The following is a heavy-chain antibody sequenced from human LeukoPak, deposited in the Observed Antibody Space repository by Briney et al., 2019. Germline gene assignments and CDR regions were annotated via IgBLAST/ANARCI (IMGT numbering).Heavy chain of an antibody. J-gene: IGHJ4*02. CDR1: GFTFSSYE. D-gene: IGHD1-7*01. V-gene: IGHV3-48*03. Sequence: GGSLRLSCAASGFTFSSYEMNWVRQAPGKGLEWASYISSSGSTIYYADSVKGRFTISRDNAKNSLYLQMNSLRAEDTAVYYCARDTGTTVDYWGQGTLVTVSS. CDR3: ARDTGTTVDY. CDR2: ISSSGSTI.